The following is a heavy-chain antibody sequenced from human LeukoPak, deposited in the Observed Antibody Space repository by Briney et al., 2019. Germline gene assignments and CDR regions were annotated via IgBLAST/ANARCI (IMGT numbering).Heavy chain of an antibody. J-gene: IGHJ4*02. CDR1: EFTFSSYW. CDR2: IKQDGGQI. V-gene: IGHV3-7*01. CDR3: ARLGDRQMLEY. D-gene: IGHD4-17*01. Sequence: GGSLRLSCAASEFTFSSYWRSWVRQAPGKGLEWVANIKQDGGQIYYLESVKGRFTVSRDNAKNSLYLQMNSLRAEDTAVYYCARLGDRQMLEYWGQGTLVTVSS.